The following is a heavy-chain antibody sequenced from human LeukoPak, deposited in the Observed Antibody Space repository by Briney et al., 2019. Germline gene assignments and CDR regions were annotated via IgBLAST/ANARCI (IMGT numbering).Heavy chain of an antibody. J-gene: IGHJ6*03. CDR1: GFTFSDYI. Sequence: GGSLRLSCAASGFTFSDYILDWVRQAPGKGLEWVSAISGSGGSTYYADSVKGRFTISRDNSKNTLYLQMNSLRAEDTAVYYCAKDRPDYYYYYMDVWGKGTTVTVSS. CDR3: AKDRPDYYYYYMDV. CDR2: ISGSGGST. V-gene: IGHV3-23*01.